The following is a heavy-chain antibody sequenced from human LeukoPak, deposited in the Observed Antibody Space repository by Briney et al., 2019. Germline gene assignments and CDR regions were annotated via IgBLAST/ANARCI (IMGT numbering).Heavy chain of an antibody. J-gene: IGHJ4*02. Sequence: GGSLRLSCAASGFTFSNYAMSWVRQAPGKGLEWVSAMHGNGGGTYYADSVKGRFTISRDNSRNTLFLHMNTLRAEDTAVYYCAKPRVGDFIVVVPAAEDCWGQGTLVTVSS. CDR3: AKPRVGDFIVVVPAAEDC. CDR2: MHGNGGGT. D-gene: IGHD2-2*01. CDR1: GFTFSNYA. V-gene: IGHV3-23*01.